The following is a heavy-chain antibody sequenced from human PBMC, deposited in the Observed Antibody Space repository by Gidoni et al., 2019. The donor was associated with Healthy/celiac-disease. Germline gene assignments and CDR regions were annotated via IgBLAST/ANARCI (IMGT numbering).Heavy chain of an antibody. V-gene: IGHV3-15*01. D-gene: IGHD4-17*01. CDR3: TTDYGDYVAYFDY. CDR2: IKSKTDGGTT. CDR1: GFTFSNAW. Sequence: EVQLVESGGGLVKPGGSLRLSCAASGFTFSNAWMSWVRQAPGKGLEWVGRIKSKTDGGTTDYAAPVKGRFTISRDDSKNTLYLQMNSLKTEDTAVYDCTTDYGDYVAYFDYWGQGTLVTVSS. J-gene: IGHJ4*02.